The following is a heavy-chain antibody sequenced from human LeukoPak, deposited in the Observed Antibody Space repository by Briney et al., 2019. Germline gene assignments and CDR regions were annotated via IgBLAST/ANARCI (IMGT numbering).Heavy chain of an antibody. CDR2: IKQDGSEK. Sequence: GGSLRLSCAASGFTFNYYWMSWVRQPPGKGLEVVANIKQDGSEKRYVDSMKGRFTISRDNANNSLYLHMNSLRVEDTAIYYCARNQKGASDAFDIWGLGTMVTVSS. CDR1: GFTFNYYW. V-gene: IGHV3-7*01. CDR3: ARNQKGASDAFDI. J-gene: IGHJ3*02.